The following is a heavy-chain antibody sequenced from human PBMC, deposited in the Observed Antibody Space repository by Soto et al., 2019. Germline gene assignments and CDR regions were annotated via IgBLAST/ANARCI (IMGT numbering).Heavy chain of an antibody. CDR1: GGSISSSSYY. D-gene: IGHD3-10*01. CDR2: IYYSGST. CDR3: AGELYGYIQAALQLLSWFDP. J-gene: IGHJ5*02. Sequence: PSETLSLTCTVSGGSISSSSYYWGWIRQPPGKGLEWIGSIYYSGSTNYNPSLKSRVTISVDTSKNQFSLKLSSVTAADTAVYYCAGELYGYIQAALQLLSWFDPWGQGTLVTVSS. V-gene: IGHV4-39*07.